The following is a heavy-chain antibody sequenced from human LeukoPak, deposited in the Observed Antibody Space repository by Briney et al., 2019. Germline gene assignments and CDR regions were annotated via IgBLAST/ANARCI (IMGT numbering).Heavy chain of an antibody. V-gene: IGHV3-48*01. Sequence: GGSLRLSCEASGFNFNIYSMNWVRQAPGKGLEWVSYITGSSAPIYYGDSVMGRFTISRDNAKNSLFLQMNSLRVEDTTVYYCARGLQWGFDWWGQGTLVTVSS. CDR2: ITGSSAPI. CDR3: ARGLQWGFDW. CDR1: GFNFNIYS. J-gene: IGHJ4*02. D-gene: IGHD6-19*01.